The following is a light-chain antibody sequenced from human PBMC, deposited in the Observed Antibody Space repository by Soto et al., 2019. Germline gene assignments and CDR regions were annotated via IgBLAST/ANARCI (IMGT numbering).Light chain of an antibody. CDR3: QQYGGCLPYT. CDR1: QSVTSSY. V-gene: IGKV3-20*01. J-gene: IGKJ2*01. CDR2: GAS. Sequence: EIVLTQSPGTLSLSPGERATLSCRASQSVTSSYLAWYQQKPGQAPRLLISGASSRAAGIPDRFSGSGSGTGLTLTISRLETEDFAVYYCQQYGGCLPYTFGHGNKLEIK.